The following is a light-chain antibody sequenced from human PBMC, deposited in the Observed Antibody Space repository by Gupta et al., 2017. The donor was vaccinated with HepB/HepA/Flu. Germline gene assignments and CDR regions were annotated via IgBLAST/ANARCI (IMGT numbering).Light chain of an antibody. Sequence: SVLTQPPSASGNPGQKVTISCSGSSSNIGNDNVYWYQQLPGTAPKLLIYNDNQRPSGVPDRFSGSKSGASASLAISGLRSEDEADYYCVGWDNSRSAYVFGVGTRVTVL. CDR3: VGWDNSRSAYV. CDR1: SSNIGNDN. CDR2: NDN. V-gene: IGLV1-47*02. J-gene: IGLJ1*01.